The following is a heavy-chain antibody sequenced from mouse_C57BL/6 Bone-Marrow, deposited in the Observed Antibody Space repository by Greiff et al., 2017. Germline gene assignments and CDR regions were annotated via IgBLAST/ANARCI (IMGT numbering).Heavy chain of an antibody. D-gene: IGHD2-4*01. CDR1: GFSLTSYA. J-gene: IGHJ3*01. Sequence: VKLMESGPGLVAPSQSLSITCTVSGFSLTSYAISWVRQPPGKGLEWLGVIWTGGGTNYNSALKSRLSISKDNSKSQVFLKMNSLQTDDTARYYCARKPIYYDYDGEFAYWGQGTLVTVSA. CDR2: IWTGGGT. V-gene: IGHV2-9-1*01. CDR3: ARKPIYYDYDGEFAY.